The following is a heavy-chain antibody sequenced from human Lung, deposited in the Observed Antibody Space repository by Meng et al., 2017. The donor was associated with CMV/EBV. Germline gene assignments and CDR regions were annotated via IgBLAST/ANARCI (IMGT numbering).Heavy chain of an antibody. D-gene: IGHD5-24*01. V-gene: IGHV4-4*07. CDR1: GCPISSYY. J-gene: IGHJ1*01. Sequence: HVPLQESDPGLVKRPAPLSLTCTLSGCPISSYYWRWIRQPAGKGLEWIGRIYTSASTNYNPSLKSRVTMSVDTSKNQFSLKLSSVTAADTAVYYCARGSRDEAFQHWGQGTLVTVSS. CDR2: IYTSAST. CDR3: ARGSRDEAFQH.